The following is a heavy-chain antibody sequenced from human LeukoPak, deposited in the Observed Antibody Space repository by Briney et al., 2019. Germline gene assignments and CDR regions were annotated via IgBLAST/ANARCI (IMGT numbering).Heavy chain of an antibody. CDR2: IIPIFGTA. J-gene: IGHJ6*03. V-gene: IGHV1-69*06. CDR3: ARDNRVGIAVAGRYYYYYMDV. CDR1: GGTFSSYA. D-gene: IGHD6-19*01. Sequence: SVKVSCKASGGTFSSYAISWVRQAPGQGLEWMGGIIPIFGTANYAQKFQGRVTTTADKSTSTAYMELSSLRSEDTAVYYCARDNRVGIAVAGRYYYYYMDVWGKGTTVTVSS.